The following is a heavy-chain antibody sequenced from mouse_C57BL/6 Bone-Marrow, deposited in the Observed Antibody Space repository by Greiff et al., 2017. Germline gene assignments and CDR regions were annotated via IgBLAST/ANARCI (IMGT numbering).Heavy chain of an antibody. V-gene: IGHV7-3*01. D-gene: IGHD2-4*01. CDR2: IRNKANGYTT. Sequence: DVQLQESGGGLVQPGGSLSLSCAASGFTFTDYYMSWVRQPPGKALEWLGFIRNKANGYTTEYSASVKGRFTISRDNSQSILYLQMNALRAEDSATYYCERLYDYGGGFAYRGQGTLVTVSA. J-gene: IGHJ3*01. CDR1: GFTFTDYY. CDR3: ERLYDYGGGFAY.